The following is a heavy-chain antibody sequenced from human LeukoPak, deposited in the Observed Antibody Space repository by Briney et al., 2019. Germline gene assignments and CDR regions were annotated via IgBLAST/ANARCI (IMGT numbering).Heavy chain of an antibody. Sequence: SQTLSLTCTVSGGSISSGDYYWSWIRQPPGKGLEWIGYIYYSGSTYYNPSLKSRVTISVDTSKNRFSLKLSSVTAADTAVYYCATHSSGYDSGNDAFNIWGQGTMVTVSS. D-gene: IGHD3-22*01. CDR3: ATHSSGYDSGNDAFNI. V-gene: IGHV4-30-4*08. CDR2: IYYSGST. CDR1: GGSISSGDYY. J-gene: IGHJ3*02.